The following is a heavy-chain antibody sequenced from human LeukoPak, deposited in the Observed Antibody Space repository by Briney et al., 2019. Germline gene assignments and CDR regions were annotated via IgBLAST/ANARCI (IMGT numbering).Heavy chain of an antibody. CDR2: ISSSSSYI. V-gene: IGHV3-21*01. J-gene: IGHJ5*02. Sequence: GGSLILSCAASGFTFSSYNMNWVRQAPGKGLEWVSSISSSSSYIYYADSVKGRFTISRDNAKNSLYLQMNSLRAEDTAVYYCARVHYYDSSGYYAWGQGTLVTVSS. CDR3: ARVHYYDSSGYYA. CDR1: GFTFSSYN. D-gene: IGHD3-22*01.